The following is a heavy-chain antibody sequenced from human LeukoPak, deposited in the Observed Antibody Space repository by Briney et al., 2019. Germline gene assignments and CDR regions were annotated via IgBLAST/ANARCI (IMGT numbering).Heavy chain of an antibody. J-gene: IGHJ4*02. CDR3: ARDSASYYYDSSGYSFDY. V-gene: IGHV1-69*04. D-gene: IGHD3-22*01. Sequence: SVKVFCKASGYTFTSYDINWVRQATGQGLEWMGRIIPILGIANYAQKFQGRVTITADKSTSTAYMELSSLRSEDTAVYYCARDSASYYYDSSGYSFDYWGQGTLVTVSS. CDR2: IIPILGIA. CDR1: GYTFTSYD.